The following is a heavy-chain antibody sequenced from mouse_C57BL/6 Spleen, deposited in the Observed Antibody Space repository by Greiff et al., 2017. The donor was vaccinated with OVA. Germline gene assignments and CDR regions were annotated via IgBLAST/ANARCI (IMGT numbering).Heavy chain of an antibody. CDR1: GYTFTSYW. CDR2: IYPSDSET. V-gene: IGHV1-61*01. Sequence: QVQLKQPGAELVRPGSSVKLSCKASGYTFTSYWMDWVKQRPGQGLEWIGNIYPSDSETHYNQKFKDKATLTVDKSSSTAYMQLSSLTSEDSAVYYCARRYYDYGAVDYWGQGTTLTVSS. D-gene: IGHD2-4*01. J-gene: IGHJ2*01. CDR3: ARRYYDYGAVDY.